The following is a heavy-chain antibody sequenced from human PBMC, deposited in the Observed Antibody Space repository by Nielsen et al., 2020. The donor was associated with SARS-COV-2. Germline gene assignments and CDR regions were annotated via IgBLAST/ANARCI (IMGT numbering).Heavy chain of an antibody. CDR2: ISGSGGST. CDR3: AKGYCSSTSCSPDASDI. Sequence: GGSLRLSCAAFGFTFSSYAMSWVRQAPGKGLEWVSAISGSGGSTYYADSVKGRFTISRDNSKNTLYLQMNSLRAEDTAVYYCAKGYCSSTSCSPDASDIWGQGTMVTVSS. D-gene: IGHD2-2*01. J-gene: IGHJ3*02. CDR1: GFTFSSYA. V-gene: IGHV3-23*01.